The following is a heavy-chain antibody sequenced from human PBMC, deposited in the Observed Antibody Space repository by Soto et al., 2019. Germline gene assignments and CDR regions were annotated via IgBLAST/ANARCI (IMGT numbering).Heavy chain of an antibody. J-gene: IGHJ5*02. D-gene: IGHD1-20*01. CDR2: IYYSGST. V-gene: IGHV4-31*03. Sequence: QVQLQESGPGLVKPSQTLSLTCTVSGGSISSGGYYWSWIRQHPGKGLEWIGYIYYSGSTYYNAYLKSRVTLSVDTSKNQFSLKLSSVTAADTAVYYCARVGGINWFDPWGQGTLVTVSS. CDR1: GGSISSGGYY. CDR3: ARVGGINWFDP.